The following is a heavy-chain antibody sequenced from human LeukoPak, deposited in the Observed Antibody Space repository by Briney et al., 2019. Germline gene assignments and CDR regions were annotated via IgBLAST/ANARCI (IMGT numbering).Heavy chain of an antibody. V-gene: IGHV3-7*04. Sequence: GGSLRLSCAASGFTFSSYWMSWVRQAPGKGLEWVANIKQDGSEKYYVDSVKGRFTISRDNAKNSLYLQMNSLRAEDTAVYYCASDRGYYYGSGSFDYWGQGTLVTVSS. J-gene: IGHJ4*02. CDR1: GFTFSSYW. D-gene: IGHD3-10*01. CDR3: ASDRGYYYGSGSFDY. CDR2: IKQDGSEK.